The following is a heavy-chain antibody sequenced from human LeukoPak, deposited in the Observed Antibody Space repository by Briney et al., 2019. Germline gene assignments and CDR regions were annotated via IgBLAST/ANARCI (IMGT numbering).Heavy chain of an antibody. Sequence: GGSLRLSCSASGFIFSTYTMYWVRQAPGKGLEYVSVINGDGRTTYYIDSVKGRFTISRDNSKNTLYLQMSSLSTEDMAVYYCVGDQVDDTGYLRWGQGTRVTVSA. CDR3: VGDQVDDTGYLR. V-gene: IGHV3-64D*06. CDR2: INGDGRTT. J-gene: IGHJ4*02. D-gene: IGHD5-12*01. CDR1: GFIFSTYT.